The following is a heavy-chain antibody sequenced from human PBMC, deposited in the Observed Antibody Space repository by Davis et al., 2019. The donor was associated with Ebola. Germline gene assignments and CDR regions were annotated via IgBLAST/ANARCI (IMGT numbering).Heavy chain of an antibody. D-gene: IGHD6-13*01. CDR2: IKQDGSEK. CDR1: GFTFSSYW. CDR3: ARDMTGSSWYFYYFDY. J-gene: IGHJ4*02. Sequence: GESLKISCEVSGFTFSSYWMSWVRQAPGKGLEWVANIKQDGSEKYYVDSVKGRFTISRDNAKNSLYLQMNSLRAEDTAVYYCARDMTGSSWYFYYFDYWGQGTLVTVSS. V-gene: IGHV3-7*01.